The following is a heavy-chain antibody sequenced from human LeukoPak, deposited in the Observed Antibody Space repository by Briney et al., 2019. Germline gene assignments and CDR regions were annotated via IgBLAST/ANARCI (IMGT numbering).Heavy chain of an antibody. CDR3: ARGDSCSNHNCYLRPMDV. Sequence: SSETLSLTCTVSGDSISDYYWNWIRQPPGKALEWIGYIYYSGSTTYNPSLKSRVTLSVNTAKNQVSLKMRSVTAADTAVYYCARGDSCSNHNCYLRPMDVWGKGTTVTVSS. CDR2: IYYSGST. V-gene: IGHV4-59*01. D-gene: IGHD2-2*01. CDR1: GDSISDYY. J-gene: IGHJ6*03.